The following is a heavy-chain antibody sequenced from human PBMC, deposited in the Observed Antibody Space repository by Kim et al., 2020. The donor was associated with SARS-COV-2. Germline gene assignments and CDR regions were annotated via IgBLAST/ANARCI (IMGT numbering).Heavy chain of an antibody. J-gene: IGHJ4*02. V-gene: IGHV1-46*01. CDR1: GYTFTSYY. CDR3: ARGGSSGWYGGLLPHAQGLFDY. D-gene: IGHD6-19*01. CDR2: INPSGGST. Sequence: ASVKVSCKASGYTFTSYYMHWVRQAPGQGLEWMGIINPSGGSTSYAQKFQGRVTMTRDTSTSTVYMELSSLRSEDTAVYYCARGGSSGWYGGLLPHAQGLFDYWGQGTLVTVSS.